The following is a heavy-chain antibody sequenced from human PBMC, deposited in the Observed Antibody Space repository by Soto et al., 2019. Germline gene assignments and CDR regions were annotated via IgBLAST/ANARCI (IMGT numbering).Heavy chain of an antibody. J-gene: IGHJ4*02. D-gene: IGHD4-17*01. CDR1: GGSISSYY. Sequence: ETLSLTCTVSGGSISSYYWSWIRQPPGKGLEWIGYIYYSGSTNYNPSLKSRVTISVDTSKNQFSLKLSSVTAADTAVHYCARSFLRGTFDYWGQGTLVTVSS. CDR3: ARSFLRGTFDY. V-gene: IGHV4-59*08. CDR2: IYYSGST.